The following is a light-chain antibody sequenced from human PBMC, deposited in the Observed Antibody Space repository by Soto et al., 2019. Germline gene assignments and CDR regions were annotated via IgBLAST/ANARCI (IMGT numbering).Light chain of an antibody. CDR1: SSNIGAGHD. CDR3: QSYDTSLSGYV. Sequence: QSVLTQPPPVSGAPGQRVTVSCTGSSSNIGAGHDVHWYQHLPGTAPKLLIYTNTNRPSGVPDRFSGSKSGTAASLAINGLQAEDEADYYCQSYDTSLSGYVFGTGTKVTVL. J-gene: IGLJ1*01. V-gene: IGLV1-40*01. CDR2: TNT.